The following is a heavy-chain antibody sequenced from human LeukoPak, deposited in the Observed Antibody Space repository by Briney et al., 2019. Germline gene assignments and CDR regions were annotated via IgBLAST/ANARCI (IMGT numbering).Heavy chain of an antibody. CDR3: ARGDVSWYYFGY. V-gene: IGHV4-31*11. D-gene: IGHD6-13*01. CDR2: IYYSGST. J-gene: IGHJ4*02. Sequence: SETLSLTCAVSGGSISSGGYYWSWIRQHPGKGLEWIGYIYYSGSTYYNPSLKSRVTISVDTSKNQFSLKLSSVTAADTAVYYCARGDVSWYYFGYWGQGTLVTVSS. CDR1: GGSISSGGYY.